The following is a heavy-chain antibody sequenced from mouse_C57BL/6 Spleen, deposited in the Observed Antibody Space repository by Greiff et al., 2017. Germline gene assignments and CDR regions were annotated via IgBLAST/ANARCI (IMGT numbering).Heavy chain of an antibody. D-gene: IGHD1-1*01. J-gene: IGHJ2*01. Sequence: DVMLVESGEGLVKPGGSLKLSCAASGFTFSSYAMSWVRQTPEKRLEWVAYISSGGDYIYYADTVKGRFTISRDNARNTLYLQMSSLKSEDTAMYYCTREGGIYYYGSSYFDYWGQGTTLTVSS. CDR1: GFTFSSYA. V-gene: IGHV5-9-1*02. CDR2: ISSGGDYI. CDR3: TREGGIYYYGSSYFDY.